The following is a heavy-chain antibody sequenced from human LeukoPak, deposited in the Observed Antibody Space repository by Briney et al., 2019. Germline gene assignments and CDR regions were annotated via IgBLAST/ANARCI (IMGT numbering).Heavy chain of an antibody. D-gene: IGHD3-10*01. CDR3: ARRAAPPLYYYGSGSYYPTPFDY. J-gene: IGHJ4*02. CDR2: INHSGST. CDR1: GGPFRGYY. Sequence: SSETLSLTCAVYGGPFRGYYWSWIGQLPGKGLEWFGEINHSGSTNYNPSLKSRVTISVDTSKNQFSLKLSSVTAADTAVYYCARRAAPPLYYYGSGSYYPTPFDYWGQGTLVTVSS. V-gene: IGHV4-34*01.